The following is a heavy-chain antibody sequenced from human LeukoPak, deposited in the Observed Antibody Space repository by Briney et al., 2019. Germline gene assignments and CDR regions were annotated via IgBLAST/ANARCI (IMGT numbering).Heavy chain of an antibody. CDR2: INHSGST. J-gene: IGHJ4*02. V-gene: IGHV4-39*07. Sequence: SETLSLTCTVSGGSVSSGNYYWSWLRQPPGKGLEWIGEINHSGSTTYNPSLKSRVTMSIDTSRNQFSLRLSSVTAADTAVYYCARGFSHWGQGTLVTVSS. CDR1: GGSVSSGNYY. CDR3: ARGFSH.